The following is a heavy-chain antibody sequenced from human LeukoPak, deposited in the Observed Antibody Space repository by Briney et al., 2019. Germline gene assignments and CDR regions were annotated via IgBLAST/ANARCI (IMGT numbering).Heavy chain of an antibody. CDR3: KTAYDILTGPFDY. V-gene: IGHV3-21*01. CDR1: GFTFSSYS. D-gene: IGHD3-9*01. J-gene: IGHJ4*02. CDR2: ISSSSSYI. Sequence: GGSLRLCCAASGFTFSSYSMNWVRQAPGKGLEWVSSISSSSSYIYYADSVKGRFTISRDNAKNSLYLQMNSLRAEDTAFYKRKTAYDILTGPFDYWGQGTLVTVSS.